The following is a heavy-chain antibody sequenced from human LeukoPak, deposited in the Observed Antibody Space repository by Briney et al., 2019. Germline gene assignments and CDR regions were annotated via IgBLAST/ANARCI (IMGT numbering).Heavy chain of an antibody. Sequence: GASVKVSCKASGYTFTGYYMHWVRQAPGQGLEWMGRINPNSGGTNYAQKFQGRVTMTRDTSISTAYMELSRLRSDATAVYYCARDPVYGDYAFDYWGQGTLVTVSS. V-gene: IGHV1-2*06. D-gene: IGHD4-17*01. J-gene: IGHJ4*02. CDR3: ARDPVYGDYAFDY. CDR1: GYTFTGYY. CDR2: INPNSGGT.